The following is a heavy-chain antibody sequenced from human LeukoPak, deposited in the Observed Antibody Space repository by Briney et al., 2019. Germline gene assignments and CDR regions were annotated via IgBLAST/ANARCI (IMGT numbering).Heavy chain of an antibody. V-gene: IGHV4-34*01. CDR2: INHSGST. Sequence: SETLSLTCAVYGGSFNGYYCSWIRQPPGKGMEWIGEINHSGSTNYNPSLKSRVTISVDASKNQFSLKLTSVTAADTAVYYCARQEGTEDYWGQGTLVTVSS. D-gene: IGHD2-8*02. CDR1: GGSFNGYY. CDR3: ARQEGTEDY. J-gene: IGHJ4*02.